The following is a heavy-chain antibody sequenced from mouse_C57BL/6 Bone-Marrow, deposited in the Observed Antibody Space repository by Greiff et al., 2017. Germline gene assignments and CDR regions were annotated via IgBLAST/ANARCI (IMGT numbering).Heavy chain of an antibody. CDR1: GYTFTSYW. V-gene: IGHV1-64*01. Sequence: QVQLQQPGAELVKPGASVKLSCKASGYTFTSYWMNWVKQRPGQGLEWIGMIHPNSGSTNYNAKFKSKDTLTVDKSSSTAYMQLSSLPSEDSAVYYGAREWVSCYPAWFAYWGQGTLVTVSA. J-gene: IGHJ3*01. CDR3: AREWVSCYPAWFAY. D-gene: IGHD1-1*01. CDR2: IHPNSGST.